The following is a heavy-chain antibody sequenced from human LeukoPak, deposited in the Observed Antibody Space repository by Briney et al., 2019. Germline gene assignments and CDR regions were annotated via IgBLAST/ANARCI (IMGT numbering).Heavy chain of an antibody. CDR2: MNPNSGNT. CDR1: GYTFTSHD. J-gene: IGHJ3*02. D-gene: IGHD1-26*01. CDR3: TISGYSGSYDAFDI. V-gene: IGHV1-8*01. Sequence: ASVKVSCKASGYTFTSHDINWVRQATGQGLEWMGWMNPNSGNTGYAQKFQGRVTMTRNTSISTAYMELSSLRSEDTAVYYCTISGYSGSYDAFDIWGQGTMVTVSS.